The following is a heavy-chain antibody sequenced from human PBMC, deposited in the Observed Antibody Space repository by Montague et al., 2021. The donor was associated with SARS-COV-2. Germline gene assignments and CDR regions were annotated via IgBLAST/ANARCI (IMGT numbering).Heavy chain of an antibody. CDR3: ARPSYSSTSCYGPLWY. J-gene: IGHJ4*02. V-gene: IGHV4-34*01. CDR2: GST. Sequence: GSTNSNPSLKSRLTISVDTSKNQFSLKLSSVTAADTAVYCCARPSYSSTSCYGPLWYWGQGTLVTVSS. D-gene: IGHD2-2*01.